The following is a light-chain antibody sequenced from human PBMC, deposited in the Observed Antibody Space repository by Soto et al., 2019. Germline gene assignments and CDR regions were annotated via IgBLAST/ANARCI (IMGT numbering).Light chain of an antibody. CDR2: GAS. Sequence: EIVLTQSPGTLSLSPGERATLSCRASQSVSSRYLAWYQQKPGQAPSVLIYGASSRATGIPDRFSGSGSGTDFTLTISRLEPEDFAVYYCQQYGSSPPYTFGQGTKLDLK. CDR1: QSVSSRY. J-gene: IGKJ2*01. CDR3: QQYGSSPPYT. V-gene: IGKV3-20*01.